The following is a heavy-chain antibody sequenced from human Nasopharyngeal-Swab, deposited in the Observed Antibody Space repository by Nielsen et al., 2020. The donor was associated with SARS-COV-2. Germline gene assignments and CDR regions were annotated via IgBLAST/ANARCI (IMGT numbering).Heavy chain of an antibody. J-gene: IGHJ4*02. CDR1: GYRFTNYW. CDR3: ARSAGDSLDYFDY. CDR2: IYPGDSDT. V-gene: IGHV5-51*01. D-gene: IGHD3-16*01. Sequence: GESLKISCKGSGYRFTNYWIAWVRQMPGKGLEWMGIIYPGDSDTRYSPSFQGQVTISADKSISTAYLQWSSLKASDTAMYYCARSAGDSLDYFDYWGQGTLVTVSS.